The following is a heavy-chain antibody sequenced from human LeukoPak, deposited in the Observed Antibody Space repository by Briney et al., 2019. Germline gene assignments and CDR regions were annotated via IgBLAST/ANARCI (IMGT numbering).Heavy chain of an antibody. CDR3: ARGLRFLRGRYYFDY. CDR2: IYTSGST. J-gene: IGHJ4*02. V-gene: IGHV4-4*07. Sequence: SETLSLTCTVSGGSISSYYWSWIRQPAGKGLEWIGRIYTSGSTNYNPSLKSRVTMSVDTSKNQFSLKLSSVTAADTAVYYCARGLRFLRGRYYFDYWGQGTLVTVSS. CDR1: GGSISSYY. D-gene: IGHD3-3*01.